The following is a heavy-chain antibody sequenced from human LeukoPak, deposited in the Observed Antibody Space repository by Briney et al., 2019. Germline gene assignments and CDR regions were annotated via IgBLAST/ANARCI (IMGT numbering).Heavy chain of an antibody. CDR2: ISGSGAST. J-gene: IGHJ4*02. CDR3: AKERGHSYVAFDY. CDR1: GFTFTTYA. D-gene: IGHD5-18*01. Sequence: GGSLRLSCAASGFTFTTYAMSWVRQAPGKGLEWVSVISGSGASTYSADSVKGRFTISRDNSKNTLYLRMNSLRAEDTALYYCAKERGHSYVAFDYWGLGTLVTVSS. V-gene: IGHV3-23*01.